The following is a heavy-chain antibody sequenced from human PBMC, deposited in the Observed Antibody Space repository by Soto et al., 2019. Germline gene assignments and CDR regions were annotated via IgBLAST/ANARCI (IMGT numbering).Heavy chain of an antibody. J-gene: IGHJ2*01. V-gene: IGHV4-39*01. Sequence: SETLSLTCTVSGGSISSSSYYWGWIRQPPGKGLEWIGSIYYSGSTYYNPSLKSRVTISVDTSKNQFSLKLSSVTAADTAVYYCAKELGSRAWYFDLWGRGTLVTVSS. D-gene: IGHD7-27*01. CDR3: AKELGSRAWYFDL. CDR1: GGSISSSSYY. CDR2: IYYSGST.